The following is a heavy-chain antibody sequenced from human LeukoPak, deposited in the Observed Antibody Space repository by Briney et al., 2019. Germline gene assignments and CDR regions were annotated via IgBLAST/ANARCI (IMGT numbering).Heavy chain of an antibody. CDR3: ARAEDSSSGDDAFDI. Sequence: SQTLSLTCTVSGGSISSGDYYWSWIRQPPGKGLEWIGYIYYSGSTYYNPSLKSRVTISVDTSKNQFSLKLSSVTAADTAVYYCARAEDSSSGDDAFDIWGQGTMVTVSS. CDR2: IYYSGST. J-gene: IGHJ3*02. CDR1: GGSISSGDYY. D-gene: IGHD6-13*01. V-gene: IGHV4-30-4*01.